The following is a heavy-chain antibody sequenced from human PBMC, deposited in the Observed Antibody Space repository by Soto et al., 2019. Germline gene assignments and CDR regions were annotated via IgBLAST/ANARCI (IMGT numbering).Heavy chain of an antibody. J-gene: IGHJ6*03. CDR2: IYPGDSDT. CDR1: GYSFTSYW. Sequence: GESLKISCKGSGYSFTSYWIGWVRQMPGKGLEWMGIIYPGDSDTRYSPSFQGQVTISADKSISTAYLQWSSLKASDTAMYYCARHVNYYGSGISPYYYYYMDVWGKGTTVTVSS. V-gene: IGHV5-51*01. D-gene: IGHD3-10*01. CDR3: ARHVNYYGSGISPYYYYYMDV.